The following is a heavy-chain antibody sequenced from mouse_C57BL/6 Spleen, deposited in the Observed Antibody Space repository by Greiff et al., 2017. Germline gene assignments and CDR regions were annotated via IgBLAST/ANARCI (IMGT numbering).Heavy chain of an antibody. J-gene: IGHJ4*01. CDR1: GYTFTSYW. CDR2: IYPSDSET. CDR3: ARPNYYGSSSYAMDY. V-gene: IGHV1-61*01. Sequence: VQLQQPGAELVRPGSSVKLSCKASGYTFTSYWMDWVKQRPGQGLEWIGNIYPSDSETHYNQKFKDKATLTVDKSSSTAYMQLSSLTSEDSAVYYCARPNYYGSSSYAMDYWGQGTSVTVSS. D-gene: IGHD1-1*01.